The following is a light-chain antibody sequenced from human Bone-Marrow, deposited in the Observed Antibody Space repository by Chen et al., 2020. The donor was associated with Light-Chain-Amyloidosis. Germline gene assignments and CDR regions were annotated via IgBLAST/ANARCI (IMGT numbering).Light chain of an antibody. V-gene: IGKV3-11*01. CDR3: QQRGSWALT. CDR1: QSVSDY. J-gene: IGKJ4*01. Sequence: EIVLTQSPATPSLSPGERATLSCRASQSVSDYVAYYQQKPGQATRLLIYDASNRDTGIPARLGGSESGTEINHTNSTLEREDVAVYYGQQRGSWALTCGGGTKVVI. CDR2: DAS.